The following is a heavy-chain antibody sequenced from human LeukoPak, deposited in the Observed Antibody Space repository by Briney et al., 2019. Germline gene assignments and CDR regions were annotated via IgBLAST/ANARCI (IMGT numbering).Heavy chain of an antibody. CDR2: IYYSGST. CDR3: ARGYYYDSSGYATDY. J-gene: IGHJ4*02. Sequence: PSQTLSLTCTVSGGSLSSGDYYWSWIRQPPGTGLEWIGYIYYSGSTYYNPSLKSRVTISVDTSKNQFSLKLSSVTAADTAVYYCARGYYYDSSGYATDYWGQGTLVTVSS. CDR1: GGSLSSGDYY. D-gene: IGHD3-22*01. V-gene: IGHV4-30-4*01.